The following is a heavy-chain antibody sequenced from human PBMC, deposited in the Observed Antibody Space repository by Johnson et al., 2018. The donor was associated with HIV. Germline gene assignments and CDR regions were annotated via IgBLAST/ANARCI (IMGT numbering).Heavy chain of an antibody. D-gene: IGHD6-19*01. J-gene: IGHJ3*02. CDR1: GFTFSSYA. CDR3: ARDREYGRAWGWAFDI. V-gene: IGHV3-30*04. CDR2: ISYDGSNK. Sequence: QVQLVESGGGVVQPGRSLRLSCAASGFTFSSYAIHWVRQAPGKGLEWVGVISYDGSNKYYANSVKGRFTISRDNSKNKLYLQTKSLRAEDTAVYYCARDREYGRAWGWAFDIWGQGTMVTVSS.